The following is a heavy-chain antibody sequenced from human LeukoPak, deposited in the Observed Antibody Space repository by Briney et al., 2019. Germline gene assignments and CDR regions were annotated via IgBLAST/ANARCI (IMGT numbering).Heavy chain of an antibody. J-gene: IGHJ4*02. CDR3: ARRGDSDFRID. CDR1: RHSFHSQW. D-gene: IGHD2-21*02. CDR2: IYPDDSDT. Sequence: EESLKISCKGPRHSFHSQWIGWVRQMPGKGLEWMGIIYPDDSDTRYSPSFQGQVTISADKSISTAYLQWNSLEASDSAIYCCARRGDSDFRIDWGQGTLVTVSS. V-gene: IGHV5-51*01.